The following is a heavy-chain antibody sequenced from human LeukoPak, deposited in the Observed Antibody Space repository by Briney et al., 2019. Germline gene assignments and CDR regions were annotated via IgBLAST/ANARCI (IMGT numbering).Heavy chain of an antibody. D-gene: IGHD3-9*01. CDR3: ARELRYFDWLAENHYFDY. J-gene: IGHJ4*02. CDR1: GYTFTGYY. CDR2: INPNSGGT. V-gene: IGHV1-2*02. Sequence: GASVKVSCKASGYTFTGYYMHWVRQAPGQGLEWMGWINPNSGGTNYAQKFQGRVTMTRDTPISTAYMELSRLRSDDTAAYYCARELRYFDWLAENHYFDYWGQGTLVTVSS.